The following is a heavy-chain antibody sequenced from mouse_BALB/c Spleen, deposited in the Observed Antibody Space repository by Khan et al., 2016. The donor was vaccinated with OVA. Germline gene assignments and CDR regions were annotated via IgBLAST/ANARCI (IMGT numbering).Heavy chain of an antibody. J-gene: IGHJ2*01. Sequence: EVQLQESGPGLVKPSQSLSLTCTVTGFSITSDYVRYCIRQPPGNKLEWMGIISYSGSTYYNPSLKSRITITRDTSKNQFFLQLNSMTTEDTTKYYCARSIMANWGQGTTLTVSS. CDR1: GFSITSDYV. CDR3: ARSIMAN. V-gene: IGHV3-2*02. CDR2: ISYSGST.